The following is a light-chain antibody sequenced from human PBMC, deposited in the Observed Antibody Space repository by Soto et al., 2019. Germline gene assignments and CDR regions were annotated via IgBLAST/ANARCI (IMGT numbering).Light chain of an antibody. V-gene: IGKV3-20*01. CDR3: QQFGSSPWT. Sequence: EIVLTQSPGTLSLFPGERATLSCRASQSVSSSYLAWYQQKPGQAPRLLIYGASSRATGIADRFSGSGSGTDFTLTISSLEPEDFAVYYCQQFGSSPWTFGQGTKVEIK. CDR1: QSVSSSY. J-gene: IGKJ1*01. CDR2: GAS.